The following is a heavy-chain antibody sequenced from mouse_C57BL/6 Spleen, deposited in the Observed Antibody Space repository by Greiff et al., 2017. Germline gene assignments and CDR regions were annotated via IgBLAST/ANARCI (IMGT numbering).Heavy chain of an antibody. CDR3: ARGNYCGGSSYAMDC. CDR1: GYTFTSYW. CDR2: IDPSDSET. D-gene: IGHD1-1*01. V-gene: IGHV1-52*01. Sequence: QVQLQQPGAELVRPGSSVKLSCKASGYTFTSYWMHWVKQRPIQGLEWIGNIDPSDSETHYNQKFKDKATLTVDKSSSTAYRQRSSLTSDVSAVYYCARGNYCGGSSYAMDCWGQGTSVTVSS. J-gene: IGHJ4*01.